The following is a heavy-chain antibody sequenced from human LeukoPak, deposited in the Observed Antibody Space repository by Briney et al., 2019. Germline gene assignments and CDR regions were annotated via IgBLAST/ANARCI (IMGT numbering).Heavy chain of an antibody. CDR1: GGSISSYY. CDR2: IYTSGST. V-gene: IGHV4-4*07. D-gene: IGHD3-3*01. CDR3: ARGILEWLPLDCYYYMDV. J-gene: IGHJ6*03. Sequence: SETLSLTCTVSGGSISSYYWSWIRQPAGKGLEWIGRIYTSGSTNYNPSLKSRVTMSVDTSKNQFSLKLSSVTAADTAVYYCARGILEWLPLDCYYYMDVWGKGTTVTVSS.